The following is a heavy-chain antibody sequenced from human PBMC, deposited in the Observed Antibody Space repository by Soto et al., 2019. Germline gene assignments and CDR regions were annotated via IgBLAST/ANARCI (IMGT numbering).Heavy chain of an antibody. CDR2: ISAYNGNT. Sequence: GASVKVSCKASGYTFTSYGISWVRQAPGQGLEWMGWISAYNGNTNYAQKLQGRVTMTTDTSTSTAYMELRSLRSDDTAVYYCARDTTPYDLWSGWHQNYYYGMDVWGQGTTVTVSS. J-gene: IGHJ6*02. V-gene: IGHV1-18*04. D-gene: IGHD3-3*01. CDR1: GYTFTSYG. CDR3: ARDTTPYDLWSGWHQNYYYGMDV.